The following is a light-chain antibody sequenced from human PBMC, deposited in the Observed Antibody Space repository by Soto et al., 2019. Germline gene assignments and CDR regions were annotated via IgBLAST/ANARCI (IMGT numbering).Light chain of an antibody. V-gene: IGLV2-8*01. J-gene: IGLJ2*01. CDR3: SSYAGSRNYVV. Sequence: QSALTQPPSASGSPGQSVAISYTGTTSDVGGYDYVSWYQQYPGKAPKLMLYEVSKRPSGVPDRFSGSKSGNTASLTVSGLQAEDEANYYCSSYAGSRNYVVFGGGTQLTVL. CDR1: TSDVGGYDY. CDR2: EVS.